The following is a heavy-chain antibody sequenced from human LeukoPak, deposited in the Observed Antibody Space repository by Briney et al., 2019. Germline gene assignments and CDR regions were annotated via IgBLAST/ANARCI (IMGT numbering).Heavy chain of an antibody. CDR3: ARLYSGSYSFEY. CDR2: IRYDRSNK. J-gene: IGHJ4*02. Sequence: GGSLRLSCAASGFTFNNYGMHWVRQAPGKGLEWVAFIRYDRSNKYYADSVKGRFTISRDNAKNSLYLQIDSLRVDDTAVYYCARLYSGSYSFEYWGQGTRVTVSS. D-gene: IGHD1-26*01. CDR1: GFTFNNYG. V-gene: IGHV3-30*02.